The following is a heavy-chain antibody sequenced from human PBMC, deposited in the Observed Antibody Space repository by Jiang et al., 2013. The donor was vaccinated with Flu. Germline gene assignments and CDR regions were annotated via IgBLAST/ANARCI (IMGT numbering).Heavy chain of an antibody. J-gene: IGHJ4*02. Sequence: GAEVKKPGASVKVSCKGSGYRFTAYALHWVRQAPGERLEWMGRINVGNGNTKYSPRLQGRVTITGDTSASTAYLELSSLTSEDTAVYYCARDRGYSFGSFDSWGQGTLVTVSS. CDR1: GYRFTAYA. CDR2: INVGNGNT. D-gene: IGHD5-18*01. CDR3: ARDRGYSFGSFDS. V-gene: IGHV1-3*01.